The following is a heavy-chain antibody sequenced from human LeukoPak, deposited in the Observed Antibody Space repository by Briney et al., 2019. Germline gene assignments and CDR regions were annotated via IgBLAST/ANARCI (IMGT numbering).Heavy chain of an antibody. V-gene: IGHV4-34*01. CDR2: IDHSGRT. CDR3: ARAERRINLARGVFGSHFDA. CDR1: GGSFSRPF. D-gene: IGHD3-10*01. J-gene: IGHJ5*02. Sequence: SETLSLTCAVSGGSFSRPFWSWIRQTPGKGLEWIGEIDHSGRTDYNPSLEGRVTMSVNTSKNQFSLRLTSVTAADTAVYFCARAERRINLARGVFGSHFDAWGQGTLFSVSS.